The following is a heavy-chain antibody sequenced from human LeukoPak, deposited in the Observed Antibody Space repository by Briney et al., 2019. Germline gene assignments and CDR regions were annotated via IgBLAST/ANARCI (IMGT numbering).Heavy chain of an antibody. D-gene: IGHD5-24*01. Sequence: PSETLSLTCTVSGGSINNYYWSWIRQPPGKGLEWIGYIYYSGSTNYNPSLRSRVTISVDTSKNQFSLKLSSVTAADTAVYYCARLWLRDGYGDPQRFRGYYYYGMDVWGQGTTVTVSS. CDR1: GGSINNYY. CDR2: IYYSGST. J-gene: IGHJ6*02. CDR3: ARLWLRDGYGDPQRFRGYYYYGMDV. V-gene: IGHV4-59*01.